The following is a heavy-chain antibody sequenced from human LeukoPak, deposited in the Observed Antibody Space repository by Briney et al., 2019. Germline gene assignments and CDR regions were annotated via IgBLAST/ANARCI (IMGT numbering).Heavy chain of an antibody. Sequence: ASVKVSCKASGYTFTSYGISWVRQAPGQGLEWMGWISAYNGNTNYAQKLQGRGTMTTDTSTSTAYMELRSLRSDDTAVYYCARDRCSGGSCYSAGFDYWGQGTLVTVSS. CDR3: ARDRCSGGSCYSAGFDY. V-gene: IGHV1-18*01. J-gene: IGHJ4*02. D-gene: IGHD2-15*01. CDR2: ISAYNGNT. CDR1: GYTFTSYG.